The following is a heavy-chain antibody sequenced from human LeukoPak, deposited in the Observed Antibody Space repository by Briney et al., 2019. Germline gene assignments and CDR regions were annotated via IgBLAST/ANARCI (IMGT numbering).Heavy chain of an antibody. CDR2: INPSGGST. Sequence: ASVTVSCTASGYTFTSYYMHWVRQAPGQGLEWMGIINPSGGSTSYAQKFQGRVTMTRDTSTSTVYMELSSLRSEDTAVYYCARVQYGSSSWSTTYYFDYWGQGTLVTVSS. D-gene: IGHD6-13*01. CDR3: ARVQYGSSSWSTTYYFDY. CDR1: GYTFTSYY. V-gene: IGHV1-46*01. J-gene: IGHJ4*02.